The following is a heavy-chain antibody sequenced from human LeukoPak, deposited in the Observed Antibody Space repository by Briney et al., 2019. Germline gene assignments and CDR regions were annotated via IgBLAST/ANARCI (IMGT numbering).Heavy chain of an antibody. D-gene: IGHD3-22*01. CDR3: AQALHYYDRSGYPFAY. CDR2: IHWDDDK. CDR1: GFSLSTNGVG. J-gene: IGHJ4*02. V-gene: IGHV2-5*02. Sequence: SGPTLLKPTHPLTLTFTFSGFSLSTNGVGVGWIRQPPGQALEWLALIHWDDDKRYIPSLKTRLTITKDTSKNQVVLRMTNMDPVDTATYYCAQALHYYDRSGYPFAYWGQGTLVTVSS.